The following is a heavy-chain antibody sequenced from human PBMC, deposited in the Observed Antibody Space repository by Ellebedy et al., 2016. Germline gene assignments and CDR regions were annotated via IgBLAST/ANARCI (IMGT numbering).Heavy chain of an antibody. CDR2: ISGSGGST. CDR3: AKDGWELYFFDI. V-gene: IGHV3-23*01. D-gene: IGHD1-26*01. CDR1: GFTFSSYA. J-gene: IGHJ3*02. Sequence: GGSLRLXXAASGFTFSSYAMSWVRQAPGKGLEWVSAISGSGGSTYYADSVKGRFTISRDNSKNTLYLQMNSLRAEDTAVYYCAKDGWELYFFDIWGQGTMVTVSS.